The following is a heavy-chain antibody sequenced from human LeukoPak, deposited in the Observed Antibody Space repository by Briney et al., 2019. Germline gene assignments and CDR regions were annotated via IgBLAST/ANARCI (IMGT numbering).Heavy chain of an antibody. CDR3: ARDREGLPDY. CDR1: GGSVSSGDYY. V-gene: IGHV4-30-4*08. CDR2: IYYSGST. Sequence: SQTLSLTCTVSGGSVSSGDYYWSWIRQPPGKGLEWIGYIYYSGSTYYNPSLKSRFTISVDTSKNQFSLKLSSVTAADTAVYYCARDREGLPDYWGQGTLATVSS. J-gene: IGHJ4*02. D-gene: IGHD1-14*01.